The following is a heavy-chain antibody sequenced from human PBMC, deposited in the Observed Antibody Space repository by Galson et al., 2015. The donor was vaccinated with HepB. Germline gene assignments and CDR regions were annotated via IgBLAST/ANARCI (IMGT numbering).Heavy chain of an antibody. Sequence: SVKVSCKASGGTFSSYAISWVRQAPGQGLEWMGGIIPIFGTANYAQKFQGRVTITADESTSTAYMELSSLRSEDTAVYYCGVGHYDILTADPYFDYWGQGTLVTVSS. D-gene: IGHD3-9*01. CDR2: IIPIFGTA. J-gene: IGHJ4*02. CDR3: GVGHYDILTADPYFDY. CDR1: GGTFSSYA. V-gene: IGHV1-69*13.